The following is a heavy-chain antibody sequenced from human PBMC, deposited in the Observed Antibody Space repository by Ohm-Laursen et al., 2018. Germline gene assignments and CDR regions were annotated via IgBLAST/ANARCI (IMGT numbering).Heavy chain of an antibody. V-gene: IGHV4-34*01. CDR1: GGSFSGYY. D-gene: IGHD3-10*01. Sequence: SETLSLTCAVYGGSFSGYYWSWIRQPPGKGLEWIGEINHSGSTNYNPSLKSRVTISVDTSKNQFSLKLSSVTAADTAVYYCARDAARGGSGNWFDPWGQGTLVTVSS. CDR3: ARDAARGGSGNWFDP. J-gene: IGHJ5*02. CDR2: INHSGST.